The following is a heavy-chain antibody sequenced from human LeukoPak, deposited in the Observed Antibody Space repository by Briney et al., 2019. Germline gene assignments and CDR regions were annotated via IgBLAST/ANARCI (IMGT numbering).Heavy chain of an antibody. CDR3: DTDDSLN. Sequence: GGSLRLSCTAPGSSLSGAWMSWVRQPPGKGLEWVGRIKSKVHGETVDYAEPVKGRFTMSRDDSTSTVYLQMDSLRIEDTATYYCDTDDSLNWGQGTLVTVSS. CDR1: GSSLSGAW. CDR2: IKSKVHGETV. J-gene: IGHJ4*02. D-gene: IGHD2-15*01. V-gene: IGHV3-15*01.